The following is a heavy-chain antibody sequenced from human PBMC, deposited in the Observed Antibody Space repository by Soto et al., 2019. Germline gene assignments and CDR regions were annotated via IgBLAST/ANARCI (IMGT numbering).Heavy chain of an antibody. CDR1: GFSLSTSGVG. V-gene: IGHV2-5*02. CDR2: IYWDDDK. D-gene: IGHD2-15*01. J-gene: IGHJ6*02. Sequence: QITLKESGPTLVKPTQTLTLTCTFSGFSLSTSGVGVGWIRQPPGKALEWLALIYWDDDKRYSPSLTSRLTIPKDTSKHQVVLTMTNMDPVDTATYYCAHVLVLVANYGMDVWGQGTTVTVSS. CDR3: AHVLVLVANYGMDV.